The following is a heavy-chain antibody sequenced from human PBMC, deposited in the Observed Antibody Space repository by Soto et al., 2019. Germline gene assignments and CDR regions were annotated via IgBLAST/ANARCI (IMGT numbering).Heavy chain of an antibody. CDR2: IHYTGTP. CDR1: GGSISSHTYY. J-gene: IGHJ4*02. CDR3: ARAAVAYCGGDCYSPFDS. D-gene: IGHD2-21*02. Sequence: QVQLQESGPGLVKPSQTLSLTCTVSGGSISSHTYYWGWIRQHPGKGLEWIGYIHYTGTPYYSPPLRSRVTVSVDTSNNPFSLKLSSVTAADTAVYYCARAAVAYCGGDCYSPFDSWGQGTLVTVSS. V-gene: IGHV4-31*03.